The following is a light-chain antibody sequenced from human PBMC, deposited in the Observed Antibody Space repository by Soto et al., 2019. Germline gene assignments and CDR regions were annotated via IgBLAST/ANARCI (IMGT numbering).Light chain of an antibody. CDR3: QQYNNWPPEIT. J-gene: IGKJ5*01. Sequence: EIVMTQSPATLSVSPGERVTLSCRASQSVSNNLAWYQQKPGQAPRLLIYGASTRATGIPARFSGRGSGTQFTLTINSLQSGDFAVYYCQQYNNWPPEITFGQGTRLEIK. V-gene: IGKV3-15*01. CDR2: GAS. CDR1: QSVSNN.